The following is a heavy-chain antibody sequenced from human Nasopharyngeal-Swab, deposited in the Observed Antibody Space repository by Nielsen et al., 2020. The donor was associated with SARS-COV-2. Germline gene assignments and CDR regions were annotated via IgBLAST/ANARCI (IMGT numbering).Heavy chain of an antibody. V-gene: IGHV1-2*06. J-gene: IGHJ6*03. CDR1: GYTFTGYY. CDR2: INPNSGGT. Sequence: ASVEVSCKASGYTFTGYYMHWVRQAPGQGLEWMGRINPNSGGTNYAQKFQGRVTMTRDTSISTAYMELSRLRSDDTAVYYCARVSGYYYYMDVWGKGTTVTVSS. CDR3: ARVSGYYYYMDV.